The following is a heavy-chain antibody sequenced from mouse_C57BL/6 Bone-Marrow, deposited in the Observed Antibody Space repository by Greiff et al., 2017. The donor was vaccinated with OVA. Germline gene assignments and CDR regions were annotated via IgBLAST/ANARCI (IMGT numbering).Heavy chain of an antibody. CDR1: GYAFTNYL. Sequence: VQLQQSGAELVRPGTSVKVSCKASGYAFTNYLIEWVKQRPGQGLEWIGVINPGSGGTNYNEKFKGKATLTADKSSSTAYMQLSSLTSEDSAVYFGARGGNSAWFAYWGQGTLVTGSA. V-gene: IGHV1-54*01. D-gene: IGHD2-1*01. J-gene: IGHJ3*01. CDR2: INPGSGGT. CDR3: ARGGNSAWFAY.